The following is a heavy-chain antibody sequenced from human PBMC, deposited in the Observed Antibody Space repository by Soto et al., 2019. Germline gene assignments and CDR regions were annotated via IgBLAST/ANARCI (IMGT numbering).Heavy chain of an antibody. CDR1: GFTFSGYG. V-gene: IGHV3-33*01. CDR3: ARNRGDCVGDCYPGY. J-gene: IGHJ4*02. CDR2: IWDDGSKK. D-gene: IGHD2-21*02. Sequence: QVQLVESGGGVVQPGRSLRLSCAASGFTFSGYGMHWVRQAPGKGLDWVAVIWDDGSKKYHADSVKGRFTISRDNPKNTLYLQMNSLRAEDTAVYYCARNRGDCVGDCYPGYWGQGTLVTVSS.